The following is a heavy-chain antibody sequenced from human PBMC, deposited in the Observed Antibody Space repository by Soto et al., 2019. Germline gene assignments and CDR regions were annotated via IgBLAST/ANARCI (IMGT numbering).Heavy chain of an antibody. D-gene: IGHD3-16*01. Sequence: WMGWMNPNSGNTGYAQKFQGRVTMTRNTSISTAYMELSSLRSEDTAVYYCASGHIGGYMDVWGKGTTVTVSS. CDR2: MNPNSGNT. J-gene: IGHJ6*03. V-gene: IGHV1-8*01. CDR3: ASGHIGGYMDV.